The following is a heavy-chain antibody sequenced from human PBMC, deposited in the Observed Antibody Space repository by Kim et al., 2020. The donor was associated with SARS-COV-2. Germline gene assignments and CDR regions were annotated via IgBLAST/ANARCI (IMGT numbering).Heavy chain of an antibody. V-gene: IGHV3-9*01. J-gene: IGHJ4*02. CDR2: ISWNSGSI. CDR1: GFTFDDYA. CDR3: AKSDYYGSGSYFDY. Sequence: GWSLRLSCAASGFTFDDYAMHWVRQAPGKGLEWVSGISWNSGSIGYADSVKGRFTISRDNAKNSLYLQMNSLRAEDTALYYCAKSDYYGSGSYFDYWGQGTLVTVSS. D-gene: IGHD3-10*01.